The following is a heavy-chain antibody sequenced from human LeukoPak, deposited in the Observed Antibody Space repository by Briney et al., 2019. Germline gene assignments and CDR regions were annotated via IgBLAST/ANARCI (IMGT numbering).Heavy chain of an antibody. Sequence: GGSLRLSCAASGFILSTCGMHWVRQAPGKGLEWVAMISHDGNSKQYADFAKGRFTISRDNSKNTLYLEMNSLRTEDTAVYHCAKDLYDNDWYNYFDPWGQGALVTVSS. D-gene: IGHD5-24*01. CDR3: AKDLYDNDWYNYFDP. CDR2: ISHDGNSK. V-gene: IGHV3-30*18. J-gene: IGHJ5*02. CDR1: GFILSTCG.